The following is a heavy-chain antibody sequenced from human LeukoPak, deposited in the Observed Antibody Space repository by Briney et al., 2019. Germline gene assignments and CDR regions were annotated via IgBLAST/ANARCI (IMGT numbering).Heavy chain of an antibody. CDR2: ISPGGDIT. CDR1: GFTFSSYA. CDR3: AKDRLRYSSGWYDY. Sequence: GGSLRLSCAASGFTFSSYAMSWVRQAPGKGLEWVSGISPGGDITYYADSVQGWFTISRDNSKNTLYLQMNSLRAEDTAVYYCAKDRLRYSSGWYDYWGQGTLVTVSS. J-gene: IGHJ4*02. D-gene: IGHD6-19*01. V-gene: IGHV3-23*01.